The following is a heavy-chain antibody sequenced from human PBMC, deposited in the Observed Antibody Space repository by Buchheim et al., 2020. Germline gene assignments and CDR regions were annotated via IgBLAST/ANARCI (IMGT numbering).Heavy chain of an antibody. V-gene: IGHV3-33*06. CDR1: GFTFSSYG. CDR3: AKSPGTYYYCYFYMDV. CDR2: IWYDGSNK. J-gene: IGHJ6*03. Sequence: QVQLVESGGGVVQPGRSLRLSCAASGFTFSSYGMHWVRQAPGKGLAWVAVIWYDGSNKYYADSVKGRFTISRDNSKNTLYLQMNSQRAEDMAVYYCAKSPGTYYYCYFYMDVWGKGTT.